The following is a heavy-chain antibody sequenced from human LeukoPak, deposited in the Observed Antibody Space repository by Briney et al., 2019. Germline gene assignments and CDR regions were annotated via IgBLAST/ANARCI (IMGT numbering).Heavy chain of an antibody. V-gene: IGHV1-3*03. D-gene: IGHD3-22*01. Sequence: GASVKVSCKASGYTFTSYYMHWVRQAPGQGLEWMGWINAGNGNTKYSQEFQGRVTITRDTSASTAYMELSSLRSEDMAVYYCARDSHYYDSTFDYWGQGTLVTVSS. CDR2: INAGNGNT. CDR3: ARDSHYYDSTFDY. J-gene: IGHJ4*02. CDR1: GYTFTSYY.